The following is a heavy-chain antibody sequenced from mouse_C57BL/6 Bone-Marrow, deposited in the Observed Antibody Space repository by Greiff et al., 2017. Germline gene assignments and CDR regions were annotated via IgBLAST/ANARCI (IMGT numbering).Heavy chain of an antibody. V-gene: IGHV1-72*01. Sequence: QVQLQQPGAELVKPGASVKLSCKASGYTFTSYWMHWVKQRPGRGLEWIGRIDPNSGGTKYNEKFKSKATLTVDKPSSTAYMQLSSLTSEDSAVYDCARGMVTTTGYAMDYWGQGTSVTVSS. CDR2: IDPNSGGT. CDR1: GYTFTSYW. J-gene: IGHJ4*01. CDR3: ARGMVTTTGYAMDY. D-gene: IGHD2-2*01.